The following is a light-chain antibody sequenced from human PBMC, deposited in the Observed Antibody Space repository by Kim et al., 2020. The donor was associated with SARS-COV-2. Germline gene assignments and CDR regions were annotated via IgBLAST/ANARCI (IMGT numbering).Light chain of an antibody. J-gene: IGLJ2*01. CDR1: QLGDKY. Sequence: SYELTQPPSVPVSPGQTASITCSGDQLGDKYVCWYQQRPGQSPVLVIYQDKNRPSGIPERFSGSNSGNTATLTISGTQAMDEADYYCQAWDTTVVFGGGT. V-gene: IGLV3-1*01. CDR3: QAWDTTVV. CDR2: QDK.